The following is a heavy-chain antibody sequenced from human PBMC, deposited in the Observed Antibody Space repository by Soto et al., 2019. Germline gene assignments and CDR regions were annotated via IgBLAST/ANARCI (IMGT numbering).Heavy chain of an antibody. CDR2: IIPILGIA. J-gene: IGHJ6*03. D-gene: IGHD6-19*01. CDR3: ARASTSLAVAGPYYYYYMDV. CDR1: GGTFSSYT. V-gene: IGHV1-69*02. Sequence: AVKVSCKASGGTFSSYTISWVRQAPGQGLEWMGRIIPILGIANYAQKFQGRVTITADKSTSTAYMELSSLRSEDTAVYYCARASTSLAVAGPYYYYYMDVWGKGTTVTVSS.